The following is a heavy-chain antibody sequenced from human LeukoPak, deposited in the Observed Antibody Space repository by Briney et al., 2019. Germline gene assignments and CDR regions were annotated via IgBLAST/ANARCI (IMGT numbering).Heavy chain of an antibody. Sequence: SETLSLTCAVSGDSISRGGYSWSWIRQSPGKGLVLVASISYSGATFYYPSLKSRLTISKDTSKNHFSLELSSVTAADTALYYCARSVFTGAYPDFFDFWGQGALVTVSS. CDR2: ISYSGAT. J-gene: IGHJ4*02. CDR3: ARSVFTGAYPDFFDF. V-gene: IGHV4-30-4*07. CDR1: GDSISRGGYS.